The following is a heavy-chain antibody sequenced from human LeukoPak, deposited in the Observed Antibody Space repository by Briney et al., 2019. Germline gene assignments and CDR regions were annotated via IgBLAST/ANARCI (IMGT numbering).Heavy chain of an antibody. J-gene: IGHJ4*02. D-gene: IGHD3-22*01. Sequence: GGSLRLSXAASGFTFSSYGIHWVRQAPGKGLEWVAFIRYDGSNKYYADSVKGRFTISRDNSKNTLYLQMNSLRAEDTAVYYCAKARSYYDSSGYDYWGQGTLVTVSS. CDR1: GFTFSSYG. CDR3: AKARSYYDSSGYDY. CDR2: IRYDGSNK. V-gene: IGHV3-30*02.